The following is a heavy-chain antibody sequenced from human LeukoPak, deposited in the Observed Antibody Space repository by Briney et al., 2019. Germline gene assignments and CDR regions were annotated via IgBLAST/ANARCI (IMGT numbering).Heavy chain of an antibody. CDR2: ISGSGGST. CDR1: GFTFSSYG. CDR3: AKDRGSRRDGYNLPDY. V-gene: IGHV3-23*01. J-gene: IGHJ4*02. Sequence: GGSLRLSCAASGFTFSSYGMHWVRQAPGKGLEWVSAISGSGGSTYYADSVKGRFTISRDNSKNTLYLQMNSLRAEDTAVYYCAKDRGSRRDGYNLPDYWGQGTLVTVSS. D-gene: IGHD5-24*01.